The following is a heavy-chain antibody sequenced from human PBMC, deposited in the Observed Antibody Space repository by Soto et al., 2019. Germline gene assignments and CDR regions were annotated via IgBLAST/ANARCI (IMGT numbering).Heavy chain of an antibody. D-gene: IGHD3-3*01. V-gene: IGHV3-23*01. Sequence: PGGSLRLSCAASGFSFSDYSMNWVRQAPGKGLEWVSSIGGSGTTTYYGDSVKGRFTISRDNSKNTLYLQMNSLRAEDTAVYYCAKGAAYYDFWSGYYWGQGTLVTVSS. CDR3: AKGAAYYDFWSGYY. CDR2: IGGSGTTT. J-gene: IGHJ4*02. CDR1: GFSFSDYS.